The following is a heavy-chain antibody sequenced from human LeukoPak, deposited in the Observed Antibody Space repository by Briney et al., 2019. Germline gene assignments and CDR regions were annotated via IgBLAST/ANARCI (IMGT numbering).Heavy chain of an antibody. V-gene: IGHV1-8*02. CDR3: ARAVDIVWFDP. J-gene: IGHJ5*02. D-gene: IGHD2-2*03. CDR2: MNPNSGNT. CDR1: GYTFTGYY. Sequence: VASVKVSCKASGYTFTGYYMHWVRQATGQGLEWMGWMNPNSGNTGYAQKFQGRVTMTRNTSISTAYMELSSLRSEDTAVYYCARAVDIVWFDPWGQGTLVTVSS.